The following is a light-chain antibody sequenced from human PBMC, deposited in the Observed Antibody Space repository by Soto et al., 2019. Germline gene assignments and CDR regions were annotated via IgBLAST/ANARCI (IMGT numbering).Light chain of an antibody. CDR2: GAS. Sequence: EIVLTQSPGTLSLSPGERATLSCRASQSVSSSYLAWYQQTPGQAPRLLIYGASSMATAIPDRFSGSGSVTDFTLTISRLEPEDFAVYYCQQYGSSLFTFGPGTKVHIK. J-gene: IGKJ3*01. CDR3: QQYGSSLFT. CDR1: QSVSSSY. V-gene: IGKV3-20*01.